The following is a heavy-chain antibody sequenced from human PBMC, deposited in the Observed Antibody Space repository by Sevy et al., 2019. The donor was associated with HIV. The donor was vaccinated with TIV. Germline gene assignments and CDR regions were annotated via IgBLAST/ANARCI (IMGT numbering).Heavy chain of an antibody. CDR2: IWNDRSNK. CDR1: GFTFSSYG. CDR3: ASLPNNYYDSSGSSGVDAFDI. Sequence: GGSLRLSCAASGFTFSSYGMHWVRQAPGKGLEWVAVIWNDRSNKHYADSVKGRFTISRDNSKNTLYLQLNSLRAEDTAVYYCASLPNNYYDSSGSSGVDAFDIWGQGTMVTVSS. V-gene: IGHV3-33*01. D-gene: IGHD3-22*01. J-gene: IGHJ3*02.